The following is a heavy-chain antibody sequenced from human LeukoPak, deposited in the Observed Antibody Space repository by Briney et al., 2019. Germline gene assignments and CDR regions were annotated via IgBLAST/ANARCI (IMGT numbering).Heavy chain of an antibody. CDR3: ARDGPGDYPIDY. J-gene: IGHJ4*02. CDR1: GYTFTSYD. D-gene: IGHD4-17*01. Sequence: ASVKVSCKASGYTFTSYDINWVRQATGQGLEWMGWMNPNSGNTGYAQKFQGRVTMTRNTSINTAYMELSSLRSEDTAVYYCARDGPGDYPIDYWGQGTLVTVSS. V-gene: IGHV1-8*01. CDR2: MNPNSGNT.